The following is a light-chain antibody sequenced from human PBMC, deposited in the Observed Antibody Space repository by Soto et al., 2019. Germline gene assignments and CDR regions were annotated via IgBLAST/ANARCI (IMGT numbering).Light chain of an antibody. V-gene: IGKV3-15*01. CDR3: QQYNNWPHT. CDR1: QSVSSTY. J-gene: IGKJ2*01. Sequence: EIVLTQSPGTLSLSPGERATLSCRASQSVSSTYLAWYQQKPGQAPRLLIYGVSTRATGVPVRSSGSGSGTEFTLTINSLQSEDFAVYYCQQYNNWPHTFGQGTKVDIK. CDR2: GVS.